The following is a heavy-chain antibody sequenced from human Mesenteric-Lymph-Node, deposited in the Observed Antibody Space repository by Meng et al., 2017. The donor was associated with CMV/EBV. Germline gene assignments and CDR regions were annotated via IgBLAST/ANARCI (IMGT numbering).Heavy chain of an antibody. CDR2: ISSTSSST. Sequence: GGSLRLSCTASGFTLTSYSLNWVRQAPGKGLEWVSSISSTSSSTHYADSVKGRFTTSRDNAKNSLYLQMNSLRDEDTAVYYCAGVQPPAYVSGSYSPFYYWGQGTLVTVSS. D-gene: IGHD3-10*01. V-gene: IGHV3-21*01. CDR1: GFTLTSYS. CDR3: AGVQPPAYVSGSYSPFYY. J-gene: IGHJ4*02.